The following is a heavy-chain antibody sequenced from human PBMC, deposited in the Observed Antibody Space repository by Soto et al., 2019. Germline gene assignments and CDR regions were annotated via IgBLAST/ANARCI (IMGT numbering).Heavy chain of an antibody. D-gene: IGHD3-3*01. Sequence: SETLSLTCAVYGGSFSGYYWSWIRQPPGKGLEWIGEINHSGSTNYNPSLKSRVTISVDTSKNQFSLKLSSVTAADTAVYYCARSPRVVNYYYGMDVWGQGTTVTVSS. CDR2: INHSGST. CDR3: ARSPRVVNYYYGMDV. V-gene: IGHV4-34*01. J-gene: IGHJ6*02. CDR1: GGSFSGYY.